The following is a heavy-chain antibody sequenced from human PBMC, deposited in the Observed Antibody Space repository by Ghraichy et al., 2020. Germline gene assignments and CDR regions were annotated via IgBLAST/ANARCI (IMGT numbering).Heavy chain of an antibody. CDR1: GGSISSSSYY. Sequence: SETLSLTCTVSGGSISSSSYYWGWIRQPPGKGLEWIGSIYYSGSTYYNPSLKSRVTISVDTSKNQFSLKLSSVTAADTAVYYCARTVAGPDYWGQGTLVTVSS. J-gene: IGHJ4*02. V-gene: IGHV4-39*01. D-gene: IGHD6-19*01. CDR2: IYYSGST. CDR3: ARTVAGPDY.